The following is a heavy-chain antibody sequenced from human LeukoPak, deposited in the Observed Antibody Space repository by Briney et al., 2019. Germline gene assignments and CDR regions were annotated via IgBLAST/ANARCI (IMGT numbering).Heavy chain of an antibody. J-gene: IGHJ4*02. V-gene: IGHV3-74*01. Sequence: GGSLRLSCAASGFTFSSYWMNWVRQAPGRGLVWVSRIASDGSSTTYADSVKGRFSISRDNAMNTLYLQMNSLRVEDTAVYYCASYYDSSQLDYWGQGTLVTVSS. CDR1: GFTFSSYW. D-gene: IGHD3-22*01. CDR2: IASDGSST. CDR3: ASYYDSSQLDY.